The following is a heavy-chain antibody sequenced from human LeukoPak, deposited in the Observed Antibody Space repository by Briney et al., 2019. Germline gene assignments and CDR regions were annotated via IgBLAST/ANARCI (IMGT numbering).Heavy chain of an antibody. D-gene: IGHD5-18*01. Sequence: PGGSLRLSCAASGFTFSNYAMRWVRQAPGRGLEWVSAISGSGGSTYYADSVRGRFTISRDNSKNTLHLQMNGLRAEDTALYYCARYSYGYGMDVWGQRTSVTVSS. J-gene: IGHJ6*02. CDR2: ISGSGGST. CDR3: ARYSYGYGMDV. CDR1: GFTFSNYA. V-gene: IGHV3-23*01.